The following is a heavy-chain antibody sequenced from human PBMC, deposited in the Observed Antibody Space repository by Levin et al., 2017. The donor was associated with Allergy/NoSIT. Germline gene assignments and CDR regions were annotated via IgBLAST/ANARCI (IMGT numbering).Heavy chain of an antibody. CDR3: AREMVGATNSGVYYYGMDV. J-gene: IGHJ6*02. CDR2: ISYDGSNK. Sequence: PGGSLRLSCAASGFTFSSYAMHWVRQAPGKGLEWVAVISYDGSNKYYADSVKGRFTISRDNSKNTLYLQMNSLRAEDTAVYYCAREMVGATNSGVYYYGMDVWGQGTTVTVSS. V-gene: IGHV3-30-3*01. CDR1: GFTFSSYA. D-gene: IGHD1-26*01.